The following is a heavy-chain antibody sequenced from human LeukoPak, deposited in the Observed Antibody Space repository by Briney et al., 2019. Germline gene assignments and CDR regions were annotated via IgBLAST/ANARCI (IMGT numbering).Heavy chain of an antibody. CDR3: ARGGSPTQWFDP. J-gene: IGHJ5*02. V-gene: IGHV4-59*01. D-gene: IGHD3-16*01. Sequence: SETLSLTCTVSGGSISSYYWSWIRQPPGKGLEWIGYIYYSGSTNYNPSLKNRVTISVDTSKNQFSLKLSPVTAADTAVYYCARGGSPTQWFDPWGQGTLVTVSS. CDR1: GGSISSYY. CDR2: IYYSGST.